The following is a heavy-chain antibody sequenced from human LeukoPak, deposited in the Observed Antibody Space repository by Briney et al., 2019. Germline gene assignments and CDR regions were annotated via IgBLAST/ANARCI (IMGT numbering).Heavy chain of an antibody. V-gene: IGHV3-21*01. CDR2: ISGSSTYI. Sequence: PGGSLRLSCAASGFTFSRYDMNWVRQAPGKGLEWVSSISGSSTYIYYADSVKGRFTISRDNSKNSLYLQMNSLRAEDTAVYYCAREGPTAALYDYWGQGTLVTVSS. J-gene: IGHJ4*02. D-gene: IGHD2-8*01. CDR3: AREGPTAALYDY. CDR1: GFTFSRYD.